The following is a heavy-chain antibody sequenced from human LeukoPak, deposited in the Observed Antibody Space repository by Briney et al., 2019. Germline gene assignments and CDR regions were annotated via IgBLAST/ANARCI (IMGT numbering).Heavy chain of an antibody. Sequence: GGSLRLSCAASGFTFDDYGMSWVRQVPGKGPEWVSGINWNGESTGYADSVKGRFTISRDNAKNSLYLQMNSLRAVDTALYYCAREGYSSRIYYYHYMDVWGKGTTVTVSS. V-gene: IGHV3-20*04. J-gene: IGHJ6*03. CDR1: GFTFDDYG. D-gene: IGHD6-13*01. CDR2: INWNGEST. CDR3: AREGYSSRIYYYHYMDV.